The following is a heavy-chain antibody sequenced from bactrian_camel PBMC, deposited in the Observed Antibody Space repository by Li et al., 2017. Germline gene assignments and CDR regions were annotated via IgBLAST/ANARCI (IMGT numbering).Heavy chain of an antibody. CDR1: GDALMISC. CDR3: AASKSVIPTLWRGAADS. CDR2: IYMGSATT. Sequence: HVQLVESGGGLVQPGGSLRLSCQASGDALMISCMGWFRQAPGKEREGVAAIYMGSATTYYADSVEGRFFISQDNAKNTVTLQMNSLKPEDTAMYYCAASKSVIPTLWRGAADSWGRGTQVTVS. V-gene: IGHV3S54*01. D-gene: IGHD4*01. J-gene: IGHJ4*01.